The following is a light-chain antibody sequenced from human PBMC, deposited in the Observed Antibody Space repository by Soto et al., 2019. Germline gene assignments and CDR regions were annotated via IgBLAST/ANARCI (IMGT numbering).Light chain of an antibody. CDR1: ESIRSW. Sequence: DIQMTQSPSSLSASVGDRVTLTCRASESIRSWLAWYQQKPGKAPKLLIYKASSLESGVPSRISGSGSGTEFTLTIGRLQPDDLATYYGQQYYTYPKTFGQGTKVDIK. J-gene: IGKJ1*01. CDR2: KAS. CDR3: QQYYTYPKT. V-gene: IGKV1-5*03.